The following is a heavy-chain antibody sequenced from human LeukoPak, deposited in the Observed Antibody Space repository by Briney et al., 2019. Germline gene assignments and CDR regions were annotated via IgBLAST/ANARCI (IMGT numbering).Heavy chain of an antibody. CDR3: ATNKDIVVVPAASYYYYGMDV. Sequence: GASVKDSCKASGYTFTGYYIHWVRQAPGQGLDWMGWINPNSGCTNYAQKVQGRVTMTRDTSISTAYMELSRLRSDDTAVYYCATNKDIVVVPAASYYYYGMDVWGQGTTVTVSS. CDR2: INPNSGCT. CDR1: GYTFTGYY. V-gene: IGHV1-2*02. D-gene: IGHD2-2*01. J-gene: IGHJ6*02.